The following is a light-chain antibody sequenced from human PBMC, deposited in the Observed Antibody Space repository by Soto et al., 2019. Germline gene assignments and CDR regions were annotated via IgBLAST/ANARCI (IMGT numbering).Light chain of an antibody. J-gene: IGKJ5*01. V-gene: IGKV1-8*01. CDR1: QGISSY. CDR2: AAS. CDR3: QQYNNWPPIT. Sequence: AIRMTQSPSSLSASTGDRVTITCRASQGISSYLAWYQQKPGKAPELLIYAASTLQSGVPSRFSGSRSGTEFTLTINSLQSEDFAVYYCQQYNNWPPITFGQGTRLEI.